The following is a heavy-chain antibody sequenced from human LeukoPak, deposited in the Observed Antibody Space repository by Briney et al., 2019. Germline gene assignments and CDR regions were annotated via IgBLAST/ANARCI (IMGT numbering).Heavy chain of an antibody. V-gene: IGHV4-59*01. J-gene: IGHJ4*02. CDR3: ARSFLEWFHDY. CDR1: GFTFSSYA. D-gene: IGHD3-3*01. Sequence: GSLRLSCAASGFTFSSYAMSWVRQAPGKGLEWIGYIYYSGSTNYNPSLKSRVTISVDTSKNQFSLKLSSVTAADTAVYYCARSFLEWFHDYWGQGTLVTVSS. CDR2: IYYSGST.